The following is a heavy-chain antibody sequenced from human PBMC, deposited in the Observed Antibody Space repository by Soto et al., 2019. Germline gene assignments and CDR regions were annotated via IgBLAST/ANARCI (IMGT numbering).Heavy chain of an antibody. V-gene: IGHV4-38-2*01. D-gene: IGHD5-12*01. Sequence: PSETLSLTCAVSGYSISSGYYWGWIRQPPGKGLEWIGSIYHSGSTYYNPSLKSRVTISVDTSKNQFSLKLSSVTAADTAVYYCARVHGYSGYYNWFDPWGQGTLVTVSS. J-gene: IGHJ5*02. CDR1: GYSISSGYY. CDR3: ARVHGYSGYYNWFDP. CDR2: IYHSGST.